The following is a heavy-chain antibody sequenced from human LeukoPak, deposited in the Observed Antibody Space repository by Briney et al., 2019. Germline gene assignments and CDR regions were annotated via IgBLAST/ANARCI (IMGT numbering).Heavy chain of an antibody. V-gene: IGHV3-20*04. J-gene: IGHJ4*02. Sequence: PGGSLRLSCAASGFTFDDYDMSWARQAPGKGLEWVSDINWNGGSTGYADSVKGRFTISRDNAKNSLYLQMNSLRAEDTGLYCCAGGGGWYWGQGTMVTGSS. CDR2: INWNGGST. CDR3: AGGGGWY. D-gene: IGHD2-15*01. CDR1: GFTFDDYD.